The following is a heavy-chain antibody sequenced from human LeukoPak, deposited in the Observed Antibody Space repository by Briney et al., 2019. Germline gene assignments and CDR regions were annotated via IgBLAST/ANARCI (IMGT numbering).Heavy chain of an antibody. V-gene: IGHV1-2*02. J-gene: IGHJ4*02. CDR2: INPNSGGT. CDR3: ARTPGYYDSSGYYDHDY. Sequence: GASVKVSCKASGYTFTGYYMHWVRRAPGQGLEWMGWINPNSGGTNYAQKFQGRVTMTRDTSISTAYMELSRLRSDDTAVYYCARTPGYYDSSGYYDHDYWGQGTLVTVSS. D-gene: IGHD3-22*01. CDR1: GYTFTGYY.